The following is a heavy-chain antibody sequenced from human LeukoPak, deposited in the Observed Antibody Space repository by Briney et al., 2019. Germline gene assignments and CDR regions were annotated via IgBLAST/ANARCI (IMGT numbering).Heavy chain of an antibody. J-gene: IGHJ3*01. D-gene: IGHD2-21*01. CDR3: ARPRGPISADVFDS. Sequence: ASVKVSCKASGYSFINYGITWVRQAPGQGLEWMGWISASTSNTYYAQKLQGRVTMTTDTSTSTAYLELRSLRSDDTAMYFCARPRGPISADVFDSWGQGTMVTVSS. CDR2: ISASTSNT. V-gene: IGHV1-18*01. CDR1: GYSFINYG.